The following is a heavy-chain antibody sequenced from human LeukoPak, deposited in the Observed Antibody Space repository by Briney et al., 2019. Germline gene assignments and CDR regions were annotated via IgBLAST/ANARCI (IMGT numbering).Heavy chain of an antibody. J-gene: IGHJ6*03. CDR3: ARSQTYYDILAGYYEINYYYYMDV. D-gene: IGHD3-9*01. V-gene: IGHV4-4*07. CDR1: GGSISSYY. CDR2: IYTSGST. Sequence: PSETLSLTCTVSGGSISSYYWSWIRQPPGKGLEWIGRIYTSGSTNYNPSLKSRVTMSVDTSKNQFSLKLSSVTAADTAVYYCARSQTYYDILAGYYEINYYYYMDVWGKGTTVTISS.